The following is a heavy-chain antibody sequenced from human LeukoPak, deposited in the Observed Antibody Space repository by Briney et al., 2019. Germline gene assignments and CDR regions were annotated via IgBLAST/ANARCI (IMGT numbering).Heavy chain of an antibody. D-gene: IGHD6-13*01. V-gene: IGHV4-34*01. J-gene: IGHJ5*02. CDR3: ARGERSSSWYWFDP. Sequence: KPSETLSLTCAVYGGSFSGYYWSWIRQPPGKGLEWIGEINHSGSTNYNPSLKSRVTISVDTSKNHFSLKLSSVTAADTAVYYCARGERSSSWYWFDPWGQGTLVTVSS. CDR1: GGSFSGYY. CDR2: INHSGST.